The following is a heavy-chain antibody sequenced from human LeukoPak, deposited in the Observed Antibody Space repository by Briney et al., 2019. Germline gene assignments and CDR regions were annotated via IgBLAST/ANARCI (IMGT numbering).Heavy chain of an antibody. D-gene: IGHD1-26*01. Sequence: GGSLRLSCAASGFTFDDYGMSWVRQAPGKGLELVSGINWNGGSTGYADSVKGRFTISRDNAKNSLYLQMNSLRAEDTALYHCARALSSGSYWGDAFDIWGQGAMVTVSS. CDR2: INWNGGST. V-gene: IGHV3-20*01. CDR1: GFTFDDYG. J-gene: IGHJ3*02. CDR3: ARALSSGSYWGDAFDI.